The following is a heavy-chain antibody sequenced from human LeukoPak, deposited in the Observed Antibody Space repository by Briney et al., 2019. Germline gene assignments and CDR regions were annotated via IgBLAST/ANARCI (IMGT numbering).Heavy chain of an antibody. Sequence: SETLSLTCTVSGGSISSSSYYWGWIRQPPGKGLEWIGSIYYSGSTYYNPSLKSRVTISVDTSKNQFSLKLSSVTAADTAVYYCGTSSPDAFDIWGQGTMVTVSS. D-gene: IGHD2-2*01. CDR1: GGSISSSSYY. CDR3: GTSSPDAFDI. J-gene: IGHJ3*02. V-gene: IGHV4-39*01. CDR2: IYYSGST.